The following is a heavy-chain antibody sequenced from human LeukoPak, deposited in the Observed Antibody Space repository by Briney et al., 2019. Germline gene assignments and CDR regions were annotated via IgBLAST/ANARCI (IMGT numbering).Heavy chain of an antibody. D-gene: IGHD3-16*02. CDR3: TRVYYDYVWGSYRYNKFCYFDY. J-gene: IGHJ4*02. V-gene: IGHV3-49*04. CDR1: GFTFGDYA. Sequence: GGSLRLSCTASGFTFGDYAMSWVRQAPGKGLEWVGFIRSKAYGGTTESAASVKGRFTISRDDSKSIAYLQMNSLKTEDTAVYYCTRVYYDYVWGSYRYNKFCYFDYWGQGTLVTVSS. CDR2: IRSKAYGGTT.